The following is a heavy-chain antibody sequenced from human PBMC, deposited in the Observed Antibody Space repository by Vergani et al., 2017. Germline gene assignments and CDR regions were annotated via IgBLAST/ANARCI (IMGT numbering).Heavy chain of an antibody. CDR3: ARYRARLYDFWSGYPPSYYYMDV. J-gene: IGHJ6*03. CDR1: GYTFTSYG. CDR2: ISAYNGNT. D-gene: IGHD3-3*01. V-gene: IGHV1-18*01. Sequence: QVQLVQSGAEVKKPGASVKVSCKASGYTFTSYGISWVRQAPGQGLEWMGWISAYNGNTNYAQKLQGRVTMTTDTSTSTAYMELRSLRSDDTAVYYCARYRARLYDFWSGYPPSYYYMDVWGKGTTVTVSS.